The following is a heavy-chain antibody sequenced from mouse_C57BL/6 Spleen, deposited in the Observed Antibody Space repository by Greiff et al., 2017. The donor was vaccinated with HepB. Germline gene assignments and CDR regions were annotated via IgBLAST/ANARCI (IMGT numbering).Heavy chain of an antibody. D-gene: IGHD1-1*01. Sequence: EVKVVESEGGLVQPGSSMKLSCTASGFTFSDYYMAWVRQVPEKGLEWVANINYDGSSTYYLDSLKSRFIISRDNAKNILYLQMSSLKSEDTATYYCARERTTVVATDYAMDYWGQGTSVTVSS. CDR2: INYDGSST. CDR1: GFTFSDYY. J-gene: IGHJ4*01. CDR3: ARERTTVVATDYAMDY. V-gene: IGHV5-16*01.